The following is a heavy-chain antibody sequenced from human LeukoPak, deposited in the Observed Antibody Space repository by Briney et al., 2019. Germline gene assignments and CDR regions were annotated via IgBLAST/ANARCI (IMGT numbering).Heavy chain of an antibody. CDR1: GYTFTSYG. CDR2: ISAYNGNT. J-gene: IGHJ4*02. CDR3: ARDTGDILTGYYNPFDY. V-gene: IGHV1-18*01. D-gene: IGHD3-9*01. Sequence: ASVKVSCKASGYTFTSYGISWVRQAPGQGLEWMGWISAYNGNTNYAQKLQGRVTMTTDTSTSTAYMELRSLRSDDTAVYYCARDTGDILTGYYNPFDYWGQGTLVTVSS.